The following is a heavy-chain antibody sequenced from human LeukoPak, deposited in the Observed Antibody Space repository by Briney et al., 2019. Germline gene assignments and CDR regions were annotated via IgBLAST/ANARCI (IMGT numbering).Heavy chain of an antibody. D-gene: IGHD3-9*01. J-gene: IGHJ4*02. Sequence: ASVKVSCKASGYTYTNYGISWVRQAPGQGLEWMGWISGYNGHTNYAQKLQGRVTMTTHTSTSTAYMELRSLRSDDTAVYYCALTYYDILTGYFGYFDYWGQGTLVTVSS. CDR3: ALTYYDILTGYFGYFDY. CDR2: ISGYNGHT. V-gene: IGHV1-18*01. CDR1: GYTYTNYG.